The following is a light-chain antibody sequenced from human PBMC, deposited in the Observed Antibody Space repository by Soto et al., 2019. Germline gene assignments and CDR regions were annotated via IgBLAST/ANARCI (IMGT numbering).Light chain of an antibody. CDR3: QQYGISPPYA. J-gene: IGKJ2*01. Sequence: EIVLTQSPGTLSLSPGEGATLSCRASQSVTGNYLAWYQQKPGQAPRLLIFGASFRAAGIPDRFSGSGSGTDFTLTISRLEPGDFAVYYCQQYGISPPYAFGQGTKLEIK. CDR2: GAS. CDR1: QSVTGNY. V-gene: IGKV3-20*01.